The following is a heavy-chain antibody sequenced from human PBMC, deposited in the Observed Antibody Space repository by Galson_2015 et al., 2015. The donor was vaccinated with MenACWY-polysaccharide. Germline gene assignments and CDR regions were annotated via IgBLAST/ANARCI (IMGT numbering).Heavy chain of an antibody. V-gene: IGHV3-73*01. Sequence: SLRLSCAASGFTFSDSAMHWVRQASGKGLEWVGHIRSKTNSYATAYAASVKGRFAISRDDSKNTGYLQMNSVKYEGTALYYCTRQAHTSDYWGQGTLVAVSS. J-gene: IGHJ4*02. CDR2: IRSKTNSYAT. D-gene: IGHD2-21*01. CDR3: TRQAHTSDY. CDR1: GFTFSDSA.